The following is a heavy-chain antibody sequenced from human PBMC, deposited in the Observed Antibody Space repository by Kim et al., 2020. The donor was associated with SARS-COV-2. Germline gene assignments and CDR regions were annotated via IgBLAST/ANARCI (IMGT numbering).Heavy chain of an antibody. J-gene: IGHJ4*02. CDR2: SGNT. D-gene: IGHD2-2*01. Sequence: SGNTHYNPALQSRVTMSLDTSRNQFSLKLRCVTAADPAVYYCARMYDYAPYWGQGALVTVSS. V-gene: IGHV4-59*01. CDR3: ARMYDYAPY.